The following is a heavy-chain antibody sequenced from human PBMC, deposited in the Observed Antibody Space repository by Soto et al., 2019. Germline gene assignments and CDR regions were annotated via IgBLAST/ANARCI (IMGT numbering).Heavy chain of an antibody. Sequence: GASVKVSCKASGGTFSSYAISWVLQAPGQGLEWMGGIIPIFGTANYAQKFQGRVTITADESTSTAYMEPSSLRSEDTAVYYCARDYYDSSGYYSPDAFDIWGQGTMVTVSS. CDR3: ARDYYDSSGYYSPDAFDI. D-gene: IGHD3-22*01. J-gene: IGHJ3*02. CDR1: GGTFSSYA. CDR2: IIPIFGTA. V-gene: IGHV1-69*13.